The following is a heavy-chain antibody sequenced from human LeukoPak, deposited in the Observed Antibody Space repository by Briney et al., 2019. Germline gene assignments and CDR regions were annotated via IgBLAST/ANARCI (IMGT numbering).Heavy chain of an antibody. V-gene: IGHV4-59*12. CDR2: IYYSGST. CDR3: ARAEGATTIDY. J-gene: IGHJ4*02. CDR1: GGSISSYY. D-gene: IGHD1-26*01. Sequence: SETLSLTCTVSGGSISSYYWSWIRQPPGKGLEWIGYIYYSGSTYQNPSLKSRVTISVDTSMNQFSLRLSSVTAADTAVYYCARAEGATTIDYWGQGTLVTVSS.